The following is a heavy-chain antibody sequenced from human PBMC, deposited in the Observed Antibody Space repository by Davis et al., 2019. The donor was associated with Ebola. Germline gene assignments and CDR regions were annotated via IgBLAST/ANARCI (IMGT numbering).Heavy chain of an antibody. CDR2: INPNDGRT. CDR1: GYTFTNYY. D-gene: IGHD6-13*01. V-gene: IGHV1-46*03. CDR3: ARDIGSSSPDGMDV. J-gene: IGHJ6*02. Sequence: ASVKVSCKASGYTFTNYYMHWVRQAPGQGLEWMGMINPNDGRTIYAQKFQGRVTMTRDTSTSTVYMELSSLRSEDTAVYYCARDIGSSSPDGMDVWGQGTTVTVSS.